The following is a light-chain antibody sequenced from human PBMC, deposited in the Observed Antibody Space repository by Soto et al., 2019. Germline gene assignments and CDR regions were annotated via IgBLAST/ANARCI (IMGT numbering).Light chain of an antibody. CDR2: EVS. V-gene: IGLV2-8*01. CDR3: SSYAGSNNEV. J-gene: IGLJ2*01. Sequence: QSVLTQPPSASGSPGQSVTISCTGTSSDVGGYNYVSWYQQHPGKAPKLMIYEVSKRPSGVPDRFSGSKAGNTASLTVSGLQADDEADYYCSSYAGSNNEVFGGGTKVTVL. CDR1: SSDVGGYNY.